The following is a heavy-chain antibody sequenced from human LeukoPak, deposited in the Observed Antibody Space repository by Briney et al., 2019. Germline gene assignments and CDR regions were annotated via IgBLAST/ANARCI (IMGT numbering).Heavy chain of an antibody. CDR1: GGSTSSYY. J-gene: IGHJ6*02. D-gene: IGHD6-13*01. CDR2: VYYSGTT. Sequence: SETLSLTCTVSGGSTSSYYWSWHRQPPGQGLEWSVNVYYSGTTNYNTSLKSRVTTSVDTSKSQFSLKLSCVTAADTAVYYWARESWNVGYSSNPQINYGMDVWGQGTTVTVSS. V-gene: IGHV4-59*01. CDR3: ARESWNVGYSSNPQINYGMDV.